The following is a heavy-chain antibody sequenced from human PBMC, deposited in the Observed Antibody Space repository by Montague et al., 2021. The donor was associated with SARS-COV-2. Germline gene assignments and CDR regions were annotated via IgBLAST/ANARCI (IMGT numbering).Heavy chain of an antibody. Sequence: SLRLSCGASGFTFSSYAMHWVRQAPGKGLEWVAVILYDGSNKYYADSVKGRFTISRDNSKNTLYLQMNSLRAEDTAVYYCARARRGGYYDSLDYWGQGTLVTVSS. J-gene: IGHJ4*02. CDR2: ILYDGSNK. V-gene: IGHV3-30-3*01. CDR1: GFTFSSYA. D-gene: IGHD3-22*01. CDR3: ARARRGGYYDSLDY.